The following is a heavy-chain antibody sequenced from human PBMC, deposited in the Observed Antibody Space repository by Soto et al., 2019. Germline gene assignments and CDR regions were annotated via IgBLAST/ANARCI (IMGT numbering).Heavy chain of an antibody. D-gene: IGHD2-15*01. V-gene: IGHV1-46*03. CDR1: GYTFTSYY. J-gene: IGHJ1*01. Sequence: QVQLVQSGAEVKKPGASVKVSCKASGYTFTSYYMHWVRQAPGQGLEWMGIINPSGGSTSYAQKFQGRVTMTRDTSTSTVYMELSTLRSEDTAVYYCARARYCSGGSCYRNAHFQHWGQGTLVTVSS. CDR2: INPSGGST. CDR3: ARARYCSGGSCYRNAHFQH.